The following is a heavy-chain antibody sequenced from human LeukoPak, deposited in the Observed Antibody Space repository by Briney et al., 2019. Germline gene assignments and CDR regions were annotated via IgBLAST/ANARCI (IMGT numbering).Heavy chain of an antibody. Sequence: GGSLRLSCVASGFTFSSHGMNWVRQAPGKGLEWVSGIIPSGHTTYYADSVKGRFTISRDNAKNSLYLQMNSLRAEDTAMYYCARKGALRFLHAFDIWGQGTMVTVSS. D-gene: IGHD3-3*01. CDR1: GFTFSSHG. CDR3: ARKGALRFLHAFDI. V-gene: IGHV3-21*01. CDR2: IIPSGHTT. J-gene: IGHJ3*02.